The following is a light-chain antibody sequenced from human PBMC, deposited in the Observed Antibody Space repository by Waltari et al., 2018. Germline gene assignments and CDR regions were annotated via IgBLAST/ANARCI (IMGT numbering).Light chain of an antibody. V-gene: IGKV3-20*01. CDR2: DHS. Sequence: EIVLTQSPGTLSLSPGERATLSCRASQSVSSSYLAWYQQKPGKVPRALIHDHSKRADPPPHWHGGSGSGQASTPTPHXXXPAXXAVYYCQQYGSSPWTFGQGTKVEIK. CDR1: QSVSSSY. J-gene: IGKJ1*01. CDR3: QQYGSSPWT.